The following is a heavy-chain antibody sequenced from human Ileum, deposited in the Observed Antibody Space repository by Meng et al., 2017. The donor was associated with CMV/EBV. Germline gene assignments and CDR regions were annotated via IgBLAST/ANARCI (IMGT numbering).Heavy chain of an antibody. Sequence: CAASGFSFGTYGMHWVRQAPGKGLEWVAIISSDGSNEHYADSVKGRFAISRDNSKNTLYLQLNSLRAEDTAVYYCAKGCTTFGYYMDFWGRGTLVTVSS. V-gene: IGHV3-33*06. D-gene: IGHD3-10*02. CDR3: AKGCTTFGYYMDF. CDR2: ISSDGSNE. J-gene: IGHJ4*02. CDR1: GFSFGTYG.